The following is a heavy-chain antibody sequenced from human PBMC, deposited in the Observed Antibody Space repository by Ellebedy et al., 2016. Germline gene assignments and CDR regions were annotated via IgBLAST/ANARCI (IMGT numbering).Heavy chain of an antibody. Sequence: GESLKISCAASGFTFSDYWMSWVRQAPGKGLEWVADIKEDGSENSYVDSVKGRFTISRDNAKISLYLQMNSLRAEDTAVYYWARGAKNSASGVWKYGMDVWGQGTTVIVSS. CDR1: GFTFSDYW. CDR2: IKEDGSEN. CDR3: ARGAKNSASGVWKYGMDV. D-gene: IGHD1-26*01. J-gene: IGHJ6*02. V-gene: IGHV3-7*01.